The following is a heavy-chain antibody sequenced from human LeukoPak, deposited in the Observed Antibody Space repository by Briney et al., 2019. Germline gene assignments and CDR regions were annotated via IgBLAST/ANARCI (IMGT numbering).Heavy chain of an antibody. CDR2: IYTSGST. CDR1: GGSISSGSYY. Sequence: PSETLSLTCTVSGGSISSGSYYWSWIRQPAGKGLEWIGRIYTSGSTNYNPSLKSRVTISVDTSKNQFSLKLSSVTAADTAVYYCARHAPYYYDSTGYSTWGQGTLVTVSS. J-gene: IGHJ4*02. V-gene: IGHV4-61*02. D-gene: IGHD3-22*01. CDR3: ARHAPYYYDSTGYST.